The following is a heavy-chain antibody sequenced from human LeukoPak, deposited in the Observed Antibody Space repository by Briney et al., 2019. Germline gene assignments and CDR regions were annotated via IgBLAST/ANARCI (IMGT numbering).Heavy chain of an antibody. Sequence: GGSLRLSCAASGFTFSSYAMSWVRQAQGKGMEWVSAISGSGGSTKYADSVKGRFTISTDNSKDTLYLQMNSLRAEDTSVYYCAKDLLYSRYNWLDPWGQGTLVTVSS. CDR1: GFTFSSYA. J-gene: IGHJ5*02. V-gene: IGHV3-23*01. CDR2: ISGSGGST. CDR3: AKDLLYSRYNWLDP. D-gene: IGHD6-13*01.